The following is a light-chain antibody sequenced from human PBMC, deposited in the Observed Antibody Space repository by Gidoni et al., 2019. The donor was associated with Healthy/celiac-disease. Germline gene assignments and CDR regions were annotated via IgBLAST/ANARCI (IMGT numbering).Light chain of an antibody. CDR2: GAS. Sequence: ELVLTQSPGTLSLSPGERATLSCRSSQRVSSSYLAWYQQKPGQAPRLLCYGASSRATGIPDRFSGSGSGTDFTLTISRLEPEYFAVYYCQQYGSSPQTFGQXTKVEIK. CDR3: QQYGSSPQT. J-gene: IGKJ1*01. V-gene: IGKV3-20*01. CDR1: QRVSSSY.